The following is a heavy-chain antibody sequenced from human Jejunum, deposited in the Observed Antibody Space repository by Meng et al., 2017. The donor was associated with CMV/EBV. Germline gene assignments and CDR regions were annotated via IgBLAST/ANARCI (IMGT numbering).Heavy chain of an antibody. J-gene: IGHJ6*02. V-gene: IGHV3-23*01. CDR2: ISGSGASI. CDR1: GVTFSRYG. Sequence: SGVTFSRYGKSWVRQVPGKGLEWVSTISGSGASIYYADSVKGRFTISRDSSKNTVYLQMNSLRAADTAVYYCAKMGFYDYYGMDVWGQGTTVTVSS. CDR3: AKMGFYDYYGMDV.